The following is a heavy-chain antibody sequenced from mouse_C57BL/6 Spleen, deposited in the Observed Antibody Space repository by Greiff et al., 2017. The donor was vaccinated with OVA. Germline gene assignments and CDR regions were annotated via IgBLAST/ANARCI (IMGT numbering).Heavy chain of an antibody. Sequence: EVKLMESGGGLVKPGGSLKLSCAASGFTFSDYGMHWVRQAPEKGLEWVAYISSGSSTIYYADTVKGRFTISRDNAKNTLFLQMTSLRSEDTAMYYCARRTTVVATDYAMDYWGQGTSVTVSS. CDR3: ARRTTVVATDYAMDY. D-gene: IGHD1-1*01. V-gene: IGHV5-17*01. J-gene: IGHJ4*01. CDR1: GFTFSDYG. CDR2: ISSGSSTI.